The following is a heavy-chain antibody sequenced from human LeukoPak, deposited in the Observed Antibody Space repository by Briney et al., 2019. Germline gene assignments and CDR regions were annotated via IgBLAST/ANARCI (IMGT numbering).Heavy chain of an antibody. CDR3: ARDAGARRGRYYFDY. D-gene: IGHD1-26*01. Sequence: RASVKVSCKASGGTFSSYAISWVRQAPGQGLEWMGGIIPIFGTANYAQKFQGRVTITADESTSTAYMELSSLRSEDTAVYYCARDAGARRGRYYFDYWGQGTLVTVSS. CDR2: IIPIFGTA. J-gene: IGHJ4*02. CDR1: GGTFSSYA. V-gene: IGHV1-69*13.